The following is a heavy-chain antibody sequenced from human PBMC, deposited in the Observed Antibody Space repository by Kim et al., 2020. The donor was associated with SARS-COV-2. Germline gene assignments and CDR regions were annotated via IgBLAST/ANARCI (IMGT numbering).Heavy chain of an antibody. CDR3: AIGRYGGCLDP. D-gene: IGHD4-17*01. Sequence: GGSLRLSCAASGFAFDYYSMHWVRQPPGKGLEWVAGISRTSGSIDYADSVKGRFTISRDNAKNSVDLQMSSLRADDTAVYSCAIGRYGGCLDPWGQGTLVTVSS. J-gene: IGHJ5*02. CDR2: ISRTSGSI. V-gene: IGHV3-9*01. CDR1: GFAFDYYS.